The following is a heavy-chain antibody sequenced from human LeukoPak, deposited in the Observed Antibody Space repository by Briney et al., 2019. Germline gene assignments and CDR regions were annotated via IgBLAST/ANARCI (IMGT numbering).Heavy chain of an antibody. CDR2: ISSSGSTI. CDR3: ARDSNQGGPYNWNEDY. V-gene: IGHV3-48*03. CDR1: GFTFSSYE. D-gene: IGHD1-1*01. Sequence: PGGSLRLSCAASGFTFSSYEMNWVRQAPGKGLEWVSYISSSGSTIYYADSVKGRFTISRDNAKNSLYLQMNSLRAEDTAVYYCARDSNQGGPYNWNEDYWGQGTLVTVSS. J-gene: IGHJ4*02.